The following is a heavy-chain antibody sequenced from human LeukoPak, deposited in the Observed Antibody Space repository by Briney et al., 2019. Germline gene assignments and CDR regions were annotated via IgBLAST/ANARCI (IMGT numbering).Heavy chain of an antibody. CDR3: AREDGSGSYYVFDY. J-gene: IGHJ4*02. V-gene: IGHV4-59*01. CDR2: IYYSGST. D-gene: IGHD3-10*01. CDR1: GGSISSYY. Sequence: PSETLSLTCTVSGGSISSYYWSWIRQPPGKGLEWIGYIYYSGSTNYSPSLKSRVTISVDTSKNQFSLKLSSVTAADTAVYYCAREDGSGSYYVFDYWGQGTLVTVSS.